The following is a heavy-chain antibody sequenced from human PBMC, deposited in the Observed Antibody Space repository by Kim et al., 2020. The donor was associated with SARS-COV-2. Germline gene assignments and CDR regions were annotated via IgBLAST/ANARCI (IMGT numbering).Heavy chain of an antibody. D-gene: IGHD3-3*01. CDR2: ISYDGSNK. J-gene: IGHJ6*01. CDR1: GFTFSSYG. Sequence: GRSLRLSCAASGFTFSSYGMHWVRQAPGKGLEWVAVISYDGSNKYYADSVKGRFTISRDNSKNTLYLQMNSLRAEDTAVYYCAKETYYDFWSGYLNHYY. CDR3: AKETYYDFWSGYLNHYY. V-gene: IGHV3-30*18.